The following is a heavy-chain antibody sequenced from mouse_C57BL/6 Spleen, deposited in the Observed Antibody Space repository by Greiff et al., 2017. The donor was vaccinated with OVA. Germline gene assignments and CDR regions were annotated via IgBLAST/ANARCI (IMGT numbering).Heavy chain of an antibody. Sequence: EVKLQESGPGMVKPSQSLSLTCTVTGFSITSGYVWHWIRPFPGNQLEWMGYISYSGSTNYNPSLTSRINITHNTTKNHIFLKVNSVTTEDAATNYCARGTTVVGRYFDYWGQGTTLTVSS. CDR3: ARGTTVVGRYFDY. CDR1: GFSITSGYV. D-gene: IGHD1-1*01. CDR2: ISYSGST. J-gene: IGHJ2*01. V-gene: IGHV3-1*01.